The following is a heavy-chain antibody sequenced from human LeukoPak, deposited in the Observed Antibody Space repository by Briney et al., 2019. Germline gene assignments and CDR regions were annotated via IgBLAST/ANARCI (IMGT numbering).Heavy chain of an antibody. CDR3: ARGRERDGYPTNFDY. CDR2: INHSGST. CDR1: GGSFSGDY. Sequence: SETLSLTCAVYGGSFSGDYWSWIRQPPGKGLEWSGEINHSGSTNYNPSLKSRVTISVDTSKNQFSLKLSSVTAADTAVYYCARGRERDGYPTNFDYWGQGTLVTVSS. D-gene: IGHD5-24*01. J-gene: IGHJ4*02. V-gene: IGHV4-34*01.